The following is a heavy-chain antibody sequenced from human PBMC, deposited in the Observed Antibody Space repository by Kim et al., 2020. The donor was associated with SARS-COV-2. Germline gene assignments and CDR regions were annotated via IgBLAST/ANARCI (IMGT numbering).Heavy chain of an antibody. CDR3: ARGSGWHAY. V-gene: IGHV3-7*01. CDR1: GFTFRSYW. Sequence: GGSLRLSCAASGFTFRSYWMTWVRQAPGKGPEWVANIKQDGSEKNYVDSVKDRFTISRDNAKNSLSLQMNSLRAEDTAVYYCARGSGWHAYWGQGTLVTVSS. CDR2: IKQDGSEK. J-gene: IGHJ4*02. D-gene: IGHD6-19*01.